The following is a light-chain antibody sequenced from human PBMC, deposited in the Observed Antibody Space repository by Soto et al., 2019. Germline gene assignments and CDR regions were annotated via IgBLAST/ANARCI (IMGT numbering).Light chain of an antibody. CDR1: DSNIGSNP. CDR2: LND. Sequence: QSVLTQPPSASGTPGQTVTISCSGSDSNIGSNPLNWFQQLPGAAPTLLIYLNDQRPSGVPARFSGSKSGTSASLAIIGLQSEDEADYYWAVWDYSLHARVFGGVTKLTVL. J-gene: IGLJ3*02. CDR3: AVWDYSLHARV. V-gene: IGLV1-44*01.